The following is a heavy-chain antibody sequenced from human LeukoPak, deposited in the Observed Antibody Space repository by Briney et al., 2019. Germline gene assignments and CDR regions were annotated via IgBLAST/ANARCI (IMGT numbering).Heavy chain of an antibody. CDR1: GFTFSSYS. CDR2: ISSSSSYI. D-gene: IGHD5-12*01. J-gene: IGHJ6*03. CDR3: ARDPRKWLRFGNYYYMDV. Sequence: GGSLRLSCAASGFTFSSYSMNWVRQAPGKGLEWVSSISSSSSYIYYADSVKGRFTISRDNAKNSLCLQMNSLRAEDTAVYYCARDPRKWLRFGNYYYMDVWGKGTTVTVSS. V-gene: IGHV3-21*01.